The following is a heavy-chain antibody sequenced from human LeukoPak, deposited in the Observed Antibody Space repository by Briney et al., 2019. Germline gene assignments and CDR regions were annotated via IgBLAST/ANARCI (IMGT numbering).Heavy chain of an antibody. J-gene: IGHJ3*02. CDR3: ARADAIQQLVTGDAFDI. CDR2: IYYSGST. Sequence: SEPLSLTCTFAGGSISSYYWSWIRQPPGKGLEWIGIIYYSGSTNYNPSLKSRVTISVDTSKNQFSLKLSSVTAADTAVYYCARADAIQQLVTGDAFDIWGQGTMVTVSS. V-gene: IGHV4-59*01. D-gene: IGHD6-13*01. CDR1: GGSISSYY.